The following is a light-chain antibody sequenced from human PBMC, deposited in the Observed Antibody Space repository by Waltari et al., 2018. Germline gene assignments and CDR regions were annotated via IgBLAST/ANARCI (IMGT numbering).Light chain of an antibody. CDR1: QSVSSSY. CDR3: HQYCRSSYL. V-gene: IGKV3-20*01. Sequence: EIVLTQSPATLSLSPGDRATLCCRASQSVSSSYLAWYQQKPCQDPRLLIYGASSRASCKPDRFSSSGSVTAFTLTISCLGRDDSALYYCHQYCRSSYLFAQRTTPEIQ. J-gene: IGKJ2*01. CDR2: GAS.